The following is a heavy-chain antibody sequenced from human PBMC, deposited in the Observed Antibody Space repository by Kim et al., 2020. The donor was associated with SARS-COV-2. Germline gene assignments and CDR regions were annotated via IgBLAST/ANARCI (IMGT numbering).Heavy chain of an antibody. CDR2: IYHSGST. V-gene: IGHV4-4*02. CDR1: GGSISSSNW. CDR3: ARGPMYSSSWGEIDY. J-gene: IGHJ4*02. Sequence: SETLSLTCAVSGGSISSSNWWSWVRQPPGKGLEWIGEIYHSGSTNYNPSLKSRVTISVDKSKNQFSLKLSSVTAADTAVYYCARGPMYSSSWGEIDYWGQGTLVTVSS. D-gene: IGHD6-13*01.